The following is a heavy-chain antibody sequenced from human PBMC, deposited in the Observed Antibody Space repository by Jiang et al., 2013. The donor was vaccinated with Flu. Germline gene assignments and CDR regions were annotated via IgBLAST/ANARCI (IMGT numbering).Heavy chain of an antibody. V-gene: IGHV4-34*01. D-gene: IGHD6-13*01. CDR1: GGPFSGYY. Sequence: LLKPSETLSLTCAVSGGPFSGYYWNWIRQPPGKGLEWIGEIIHSGSTNYNPSLESRVTISVDTSKNQFSLRLNSVTAADTAVYYCARGSVGYGSRGPGDYWAQGTLVTVSS. CDR2: IIHSGST. J-gene: IGHJ4*02. CDR3: ARGSVGYGSRGPGDY.